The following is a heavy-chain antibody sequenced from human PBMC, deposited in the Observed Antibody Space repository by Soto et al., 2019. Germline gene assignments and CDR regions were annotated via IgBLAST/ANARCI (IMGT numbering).Heavy chain of an antibody. CDR3: AAGGKWLAFEY. D-gene: IGHD6-19*01. J-gene: IGHJ4*02. V-gene: IGHV4-59*08. CDR2: MYNSGST. Sequence: QVQLQESGPGLVKPSETLSLTCTVSGGSIRSYYWSWIRQPPGKGLEWIGCMYNSGSTNYNPSLKRRVTILEDTSKHQLSLKLSSVTAADTAVYYCAAGGKWLAFEYWGQGTLATVSS. CDR1: GGSIRSYY.